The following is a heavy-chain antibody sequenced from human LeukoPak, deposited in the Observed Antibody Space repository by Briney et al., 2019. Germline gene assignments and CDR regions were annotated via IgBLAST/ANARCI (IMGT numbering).Heavy chain of an antibody. CDR2: IKHDGSEK. CDR1: GFTFNSYW. D-gene: IGHD2-15*01. Sequence: GGSLRLSCAASGFTFNSYWIGWLRQAPGKGRDWVTNIKHDGSEKYYLVSGNGRFTISRDNAKNSLYLQMNSLRAEDTAVYYCAKLVVITATQWYFDLWGRGTLVTVSS. J-gene: IGHJ2*01. V-gene: IGHV3-7*03. CDR3: AKLVVITATQWYFDL.